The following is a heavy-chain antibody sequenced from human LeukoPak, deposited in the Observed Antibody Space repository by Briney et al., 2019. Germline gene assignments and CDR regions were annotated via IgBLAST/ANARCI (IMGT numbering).Heavy chain of an antibody. V-gene: IGHV4-34*01. D-gene: IGHD3-3*01. CDR1: GGSFSGYY. CDR3: ARHVLSGYLNYWYFDL. CDR2: INHSGST. J-gene: IGHJ2*01. Sequence: SETLSLTCAVYGGSFSGYYWSWIRQPPGKGLEWIGEINHSGSTNYNPSLKSRVTISVDTSKDQFSLKLSSVTAADTAVYYCARHVLSGYLNYWYFDLWGRGTLVTVSS.